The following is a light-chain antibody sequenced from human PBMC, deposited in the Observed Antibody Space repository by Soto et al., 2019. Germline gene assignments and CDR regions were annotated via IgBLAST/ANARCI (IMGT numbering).Light chain of an antibody. CDR1: QGIGSW. V-gene: IGKV1D-12*01. CDR2: AAS. J-gene: IGKJ3*01. CDR3: KQTYSFPVT. Sequence: DIQMTQSPSSVSASVGDRVTVTCRASQGIGSWLVWYQQKPGKAPKLLIYAASSLQSGVPSRFSGSGSGTDFTLIISSLQPEDFATYYCKQTYSFPVTFGTGNKVNTK.